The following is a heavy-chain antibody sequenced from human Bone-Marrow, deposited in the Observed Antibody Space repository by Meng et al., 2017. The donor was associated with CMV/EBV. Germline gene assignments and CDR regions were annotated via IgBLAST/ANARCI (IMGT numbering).Heavy chain of an antibody. CDR3: ARRASRGVSFAMDV. D-gene: IGHD1-26*01. CDR1: GYTFSAHF. J-gene: IGHJ6*02. Sequence: ASVKVSCKTSGYTFSAHFVNWVRQAPGQGLEWMGWINTNSGDTNSPQKFQGRVTMTRDPSISTVYMELRRLRSDDTAVYYCARRASRGVSFAMDVWGQGTTVTVSS. CDR2: INTNSGDT. V-gene: IGHV1-2*02.